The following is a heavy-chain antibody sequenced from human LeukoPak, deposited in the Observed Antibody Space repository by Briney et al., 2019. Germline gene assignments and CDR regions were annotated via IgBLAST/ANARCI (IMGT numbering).Heavy chain of an antibody. CDR1: GFTLTTYW. D-gene: IGHD6-6*01. J-gene: IGHJ6*02. CDR3: ARSSWGMDV. CDR2: IKQDGSEM. V-gene: IGHV3-7*01. Sequence: GGSLRLSCAASGFTLTTYWMTWVRQAPGKGLEWVANIKQDGSEMYYVDSVKGRFTISRDNAKNSLYLQMNSLRAEDTAVYYCARSSWGMDVWGQGTTVTVSS.